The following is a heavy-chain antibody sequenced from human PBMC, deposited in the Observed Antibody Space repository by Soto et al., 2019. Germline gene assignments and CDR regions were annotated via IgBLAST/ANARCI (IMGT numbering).Heavy chain of an antibody. CDR1: GYTFTSYG. CDR3: AISSPATIVVVPAAMGY. CDR2: ISAHNGNT. V-gene: IGHV1-18*01. J-gene: IGHJ4*02. D-gene: IGHD2-2*01. Sequence: ASVKVSCKASGYTFTSYGISWVRQAPGQGLEWMGWISAHNGNTNYAQKLQGRVTMTTDTSTSTAYMELSSLRSEDTAVYYCAISSPATIVVVPAAMGYWGQGTLVTVSS.